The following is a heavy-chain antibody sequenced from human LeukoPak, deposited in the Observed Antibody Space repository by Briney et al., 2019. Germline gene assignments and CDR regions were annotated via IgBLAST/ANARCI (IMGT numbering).Heavy chain of an antibody. CDR2: IYPGDSDT. D-gene: IGHD2-15*01. CDR1: GYSFTSYW. V-gene: IGHV5-51*01. J-gene: IGHJ5*02. CDR3: ARRGYCSGGSCSRFDP. Sequence: GESVKISCKRSGYSFTSYWIGWVRQMPGKGLEWMGIIYPGDSDTRYSPSFQGQVTISADKSISTAYLQWSSLKASDTAMYYCARRGYCSGGSCSRFDPWGQGTLVTVSS.